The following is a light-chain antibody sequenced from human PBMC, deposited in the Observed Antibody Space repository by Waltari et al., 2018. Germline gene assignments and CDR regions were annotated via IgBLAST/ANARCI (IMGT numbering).Light chain of an antibody. Sequence: QSALTQPASVSGSPGQSITISCTGTSSDVGGYNYVSWYQQHPGKAPKHLVYDVSTLPAGVSIRCAGSKTGTTASRTISGLQAEDEADYDCSSYTSSSTLWVFGGGTKLTVL. CDR3: SSYTSSSTLWV. CDR1: SSDVGGYNY. CDR2: DVS. V-gene: IGLV2-14*03. J-gene: IGLJ3*02.